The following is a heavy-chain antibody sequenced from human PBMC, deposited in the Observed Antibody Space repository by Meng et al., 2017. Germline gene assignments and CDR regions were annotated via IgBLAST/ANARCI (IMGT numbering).Heavy chain of an antibody. Sequence: ASVKVSCKASGYTFTGYYMHWVRQAPGQGLEWMGWISAYNGNTNYAQKLQGRVTMTTDTSTSTAYMELRSLRSDDTAVYYCARDTNYDILTYFPPFDYWGQGTLVTVSS. V-gene: IGHV1-18*04. CDR1: GYTFTGYY. J-gene: IGHJ4*02. CDR2: ISAYNGNT. D-gene: IGHD3-9*01. CDR3: ARDTNYDILTYFPPFDY.